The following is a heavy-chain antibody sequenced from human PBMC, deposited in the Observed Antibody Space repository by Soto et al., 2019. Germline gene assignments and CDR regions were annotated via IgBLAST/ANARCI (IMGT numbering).Heavy chain of an antibody. CDR3: ARGSGGYSYGSFDY. V-gene: IGHV3-74*01. CDR1: GFTFNNYW. D-gene: IGHD5-18*01. Sequence: GGSLRLSCEASGFTFNNYWMHWVRQAPGKGLVWVSRINSDGSSTSYADSVKGRFTISRDNANNTLYLQMNSLRAEDTAVYYCARGSGGYSYGSFDYWGQGTLVTVSS. CDR2: INSDGSST. J-gene: IGHJ4*02.